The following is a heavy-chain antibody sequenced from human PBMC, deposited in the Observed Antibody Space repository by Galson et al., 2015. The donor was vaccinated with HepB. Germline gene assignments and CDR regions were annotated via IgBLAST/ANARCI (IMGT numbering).Heavy chain of an antibody. V-gene: IGHV1-18*01. J-gene: IGHJ4*02. D-gene: IGHD2-21*02. CDR2: ISAYNGNT. Sequence: SVKVSCKASGYTFTSYGISWVRQAPGQGLEWMGWISAYNGNTNYAQKLQGRVTMTTDTSTSTAYMELRSLRSDDTAVYYCASSDSLAPLLASYYWGQGTLVTVSS. CDR3: ASSDSLAPLLASYY. CDR1: GYTFTSYG.